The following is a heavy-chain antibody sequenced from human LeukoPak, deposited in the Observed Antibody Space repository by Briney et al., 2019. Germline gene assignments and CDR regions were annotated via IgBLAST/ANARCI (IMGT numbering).Heavy chain of an antibody. J-gene: IGHJ6*02. CDR1: GFTFSTYA. V-gene: IGHV3-64*02. D-gene: IGHD3-3*01. CDR3: ARGLRAYYYYGMDV. Sequence: GGSLRLSCAASGFTFSTYAMHWVRQAPGEGLEYVSAISSNGGSTYYADSVKGRFTISRDNSKNTLFLQMGSLRVEDMAVYYCARGLRAYYYYGMDVWGQGTTVTVSS. CDR2: ISSNGGST.